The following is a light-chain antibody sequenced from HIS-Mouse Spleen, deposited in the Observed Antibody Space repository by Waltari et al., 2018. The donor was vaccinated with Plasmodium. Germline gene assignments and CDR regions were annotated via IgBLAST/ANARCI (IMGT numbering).Light chain of an antibody. CDR2: YYSAPDK. V-gene: IGLV5-37*01. Sequence: QPVLTQPPSSSASPGESARLTCTLPSDLNVGSYKIYWSQQNPGSPPRYLLYYYSAPDKGQGSGVPSRFSGSKDASANTGILLISGLQSEDEADYYCMIWPSNASGVFGGGTKLTVL. CDR3: MIWPSNASGV. CDR1: SDLNVGSYK. J-gene: IGLJ3*02.